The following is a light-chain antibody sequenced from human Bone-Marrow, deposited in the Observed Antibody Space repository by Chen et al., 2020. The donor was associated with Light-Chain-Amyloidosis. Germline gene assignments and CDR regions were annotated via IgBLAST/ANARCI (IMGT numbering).Light chain of an antibody. Sequence: QSALTQPASVSGSPGRSSTFSCTGNSTDISADDYVSWYQQHPGKAPKLIIFEVSDRPSGISNRFSGSKSGNTASLTISGLQAEDEADYYCASYTTNSLWVFGGGTKLTVL. CDR1: STDISADDY. V-gene: IGLV2-14*03. CDR2: EVS. J-gene: IGLJ3*02. CDR3: ASYTTNSLWV.